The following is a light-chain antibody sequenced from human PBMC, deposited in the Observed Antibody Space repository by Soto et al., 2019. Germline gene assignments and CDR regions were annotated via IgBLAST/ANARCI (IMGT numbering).Light chain of an antibody. CDR1: QSVSSSY. CDR2: GAS. Sequence: EIVLTQSPGTLSLSPGERATLSCRASQSVSSSYLAWYQQKPGQAPRLLIYGASSRATGIPDRFSGSGSGTHFTLTISKLELEDFAVYYCHQYGGLYTLGQGTKREIK. J-gene: IGKJ2*01. CDR3: HQYGGLYT. V-gene: IGKV3-20*01.